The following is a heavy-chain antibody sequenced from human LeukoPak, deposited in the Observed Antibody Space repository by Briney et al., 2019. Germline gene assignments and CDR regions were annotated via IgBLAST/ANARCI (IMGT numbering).Heavy chain of an antibody. D-gene: IGHD6-13*01. Sequence: SETLSLTCAVYGGSFSGYYWSWIRQPPGKGLEWIGEISHSGSTNYNPSLKSRVSISVDSSKNQFSLKVSSVTAADTAVYYCARGSDTAAGLYWGQGTLVTVSS. J-gene: IGHJ4*02. CDR3: ARGSDTAAGLY. V-gene: IGHV4-34*01. CDR2: ISHSGST. CDR1: GGSFSGYY.